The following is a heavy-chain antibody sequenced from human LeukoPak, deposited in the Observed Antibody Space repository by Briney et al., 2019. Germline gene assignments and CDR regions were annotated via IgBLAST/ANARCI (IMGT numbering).Heavy chain of an antibody. CDR2: NSSSSSYI. CDR3: HRGFDP. J-gene: IGHJ5*02. V-gene: IGHV3-21*01. D-gene: IGHD3-10*01. CDR1: GFTLSNYS. Sequence: GGALTLSCAASGFTLSNYSMTWVRQAPGKGLEWVSSNSSSSSYIYSADSVKGRFTISRDNAKNSLYLQMNSLRAEDTAVYYCHRGFDPWGQGTLVTVSS.